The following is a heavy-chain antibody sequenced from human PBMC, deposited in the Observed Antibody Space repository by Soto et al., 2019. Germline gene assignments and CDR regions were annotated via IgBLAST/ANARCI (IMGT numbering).Heavy chain of an antibody. Sequence: GGSMRLSCAASGFTFSRYWMSWVRQAPGKGLQWVANIKPDGSEKNYMDSVRGRFTISRDNAKNSLYMQMNSLRAEDTAVYYRATPPLAAGGNVYFQHWGQGALVTVSS. J-gene: IGHJ1*01. V-gene: IGHV3-7*01. CDR2: IKPDGSEK. D-gene: IGHD6-13*01. CDR1: GFTFSRYW. CDR3: ATPPLAAGGNVYFQH.